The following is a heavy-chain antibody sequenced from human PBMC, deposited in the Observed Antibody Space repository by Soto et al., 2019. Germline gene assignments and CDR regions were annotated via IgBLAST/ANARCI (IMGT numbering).Heavy chain of an antibody. CDR1: GFTFSNYA. Sequence: QVQLVESGGGVVQPGRSLRLSCAASGFTFSNYAIYWVRQAPGKGLEWVAVISYDGGYKNSADSVKGRFTISRDNSKNTLYLQMNSLRPEDTAVYYCARAGHTSSWNDRHYYYGMDDWGRGTTVTVSS. CDR3: ARAGHTSSWNDRHYYYGMDD. J-gene: IGHJ6*02. CDR2: ISYDGGYK. D-gene: IGHD6-13*01. V-gene: IGHV3-30-3*01.